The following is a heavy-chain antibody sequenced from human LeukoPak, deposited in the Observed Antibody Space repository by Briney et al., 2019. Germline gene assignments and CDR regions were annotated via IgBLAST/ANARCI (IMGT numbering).Heavy chain of an antibody. J-gene: IGHJ6*02. CDR2: IYYSGST. CDR3: ARDGYGGYYYYGMDV. CDR1: GGSISSGDYY. D-gene: IGHD4-23*01. Sequence: SQTLSLTCTVSGGSISSGDYYWSWIRQPPGKGLEWIGFIYYSGSTYYNPSLKSRVTISVDTSKNQFSLKLSSVTAADTAVYYCARDGYGGYYYYGMDVWGQGTTVTVSS. V-gene: IGHV4-30-4*01.